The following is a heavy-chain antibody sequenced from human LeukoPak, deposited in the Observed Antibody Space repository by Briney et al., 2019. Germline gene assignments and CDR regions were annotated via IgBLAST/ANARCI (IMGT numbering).Heavy chain of an antibody. CDR1: GGYISSGTYY. V-gene: IGHV4-39*01. D-gene: IGHD6-13*01. Sequence: SETLSLTCTVYGGYISSGTYYWGWIRQPPGKGLEWIGSIYYSGNAYYNPSLKSRVTISVDTSKNQLSLKLNSVTAAGTAVYYCARHVRQQLPPKAFDYWGQGTLVTVSS. CDR2: IYYSGNA. CDR3: ARHVRQQLPPKAFDY. J-gene: IGHJ4*02.